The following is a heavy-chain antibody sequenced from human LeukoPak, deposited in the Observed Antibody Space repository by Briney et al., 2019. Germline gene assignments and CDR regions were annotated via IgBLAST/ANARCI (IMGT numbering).Heavy chain of an antibody. V-gene: IGHV4-39*01. J-gene: IGHJ4*02. CDR1: GDSMSSHY. D-gene: IGHD1-26*01. CDR3: ARQRLWADY. CDR2: IYYSGGT. Sequence: SETLSLTCTVSGDSMSSHYWGWFRQPPGKGLEWIGTIYYSGGTYYNPSLKSRVTISVDTSKNHFYLRLTFVTAADTAVYYCARQRLWADYWGQGTLVTVSS.